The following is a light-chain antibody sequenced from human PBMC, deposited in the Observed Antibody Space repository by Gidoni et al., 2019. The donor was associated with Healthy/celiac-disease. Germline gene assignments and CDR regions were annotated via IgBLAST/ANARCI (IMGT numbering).Light chain of an antibody. CDR2: AVS. Sequence: AALTQPRSVSGSPGQSVTISCTGTSSDVGGYNYVSWYPQPPGNTPKLMVYAVSKRPSGVPDRFSGSKSGNTASLTISGLQAEDETDYYCCSYAGSYWVCGGGTKLTVL. V-gene: IGLV2-11*01. CDR1: SSDVGGYNY. CDR3: CSYAGSYWV. J-gene: IGLJ3*02.